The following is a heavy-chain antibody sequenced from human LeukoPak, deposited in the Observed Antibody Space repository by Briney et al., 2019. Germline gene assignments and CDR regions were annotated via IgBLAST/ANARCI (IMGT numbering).Heavy chain of an antibody. CDR2: IGGTHSNI. J-gene: IGHJ4*02. Sequence: GGSLRLSCAASGFTFSIYSMNWVRQAPGKGLEWVSYIGGTHSNIYYADSVKGRFTISRDDAKNSLYLQMNNLRDEDTAVYYCARDRDYAFDSWGQGTLVTVSS. D-gene: IGHD4-17*01. CDR1: GFTFSIYS. CDR3: ARDRDYAFDS. V-gene: IGHV3-48*02.